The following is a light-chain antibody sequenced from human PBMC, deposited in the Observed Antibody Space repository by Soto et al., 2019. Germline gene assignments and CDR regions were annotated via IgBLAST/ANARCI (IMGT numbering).Light chain of an antibody. CDR3: QQLNSYPPT. CDR2: SAY. V-gene: IGKV2-28*01. J-gene: IGKJ5*01. CDR1: RNLLQSNGYYY. Sequence: EIVLTQSPLSLPVTPGEPASISCSSSRNLLQSNGYYYLDWYQQKPGKPPKLLVYSAYTLQSGVPSRFSGSGSGPDFTLTISSLQPEDSATYFCQQLNSYPPTFGQGTRLEI.